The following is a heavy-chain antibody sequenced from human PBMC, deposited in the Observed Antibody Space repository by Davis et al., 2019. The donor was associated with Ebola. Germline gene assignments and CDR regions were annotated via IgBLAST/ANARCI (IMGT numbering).Heavy chain of an antibody. CDR1: GGSISSSSYY. CDR2: IYYSGST. J-gene: IGHJ6*04. CDR3: ARLRSYGDEIYYYYYGMDV. D-gene: IGHD4-17*01. V-gene: IGHV4-39*01. Sequence: SETLSLTCTVSGGSISSSSYYWGWIRQPPGKGLEWIGSIYYSGSTYYNPSLKSRVTISVDTSKNQFSLKLSSVTAADTAVYYCARLRSYGDEIYYYYYGMDVWGKGTTVTVSS.